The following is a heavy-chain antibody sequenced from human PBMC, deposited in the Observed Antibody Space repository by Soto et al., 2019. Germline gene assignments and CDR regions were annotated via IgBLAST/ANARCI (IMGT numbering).Heavy chain of an antibody. Sequence: PGGSLRLSCAASGFTVSSNYMSWVRQAPGKGLEWVSVIYSGGSTYYADSVKGRFTIPRDNSKNTLYLQMNSLRAEDTAVYYCARDRHSFWSGYYDAFDIWGQGTMVTVSS. CDR3: ARDRHSFWSGYYDAFDI. J-gene: IGHJ3*02. CDR1: GFTVSSNY. CDR2: IYSGGST. V-gene: IGHV3-66*01. D-gene: IGHD3-3*01.